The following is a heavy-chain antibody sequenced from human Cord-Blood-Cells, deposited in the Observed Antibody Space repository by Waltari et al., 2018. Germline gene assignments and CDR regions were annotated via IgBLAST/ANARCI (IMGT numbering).Heavy chain of an antibody. CDR3: ARGGGGYYNWFDP. V-gene: IGHV4-34*01. CDR1: GGSFSGYY. D-gene: IGHD1-26*01. Sequence: AVYGGSFSGYYWSWIRQPPGKGLEWIGEINHSGSTNYNPSLKSRVTISVDTSKNQFSLKLSSVTAADTAVYYCARGGGGYYNWFDPWGQGTLVTVSS. CDR2: INHSGST. J-gene: IGHJ5*02.